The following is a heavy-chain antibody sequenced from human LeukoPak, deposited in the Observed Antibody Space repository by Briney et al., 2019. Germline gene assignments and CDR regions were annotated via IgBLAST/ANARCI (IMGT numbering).Heavy chain of an antibody. D-gene: IGHD2-2*01. CDR3: ARGYCSSTSCYLTPFDY. Sequence: SETLSLTCTVSGGSISSGGYYWSWIRQHPGKGLEWIGCIYYSGSTYYNPSLKSRVTISVDTSKNQFSLKLSSVTAADTAVYYCARGYCSSTSCYLTPFDYWGQGTLVTVSS. J-gene: IGHJ4*02. CDR2: IYYSGST. V-gene: IGHV4-31*03. CDR1: GGSISSGGYY.